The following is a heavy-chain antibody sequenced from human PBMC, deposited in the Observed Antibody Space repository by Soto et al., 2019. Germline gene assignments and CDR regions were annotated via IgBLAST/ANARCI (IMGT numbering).Heavy chain of an antibody. CDR2: IWYDGTNK. Sequence: QVQLVESGGGVVQPGRSLRLSCAASGFTFGAYGMHWVRHAPGKGLEWVSIIWYDGTNKYYADSVKGRFTISRDNSNNMLYLQMSSLRAEDTAVYHCARDLYYDRSGYWSLDYWGQGTPVTVSS. V-gene: IGHV3-33*01. CDR3: ARDLYYDRSGYWSLDY. CDR1: GFTFGAYG. D-gene: IGHD3-22*01. J-gene: IGHJ4*02.